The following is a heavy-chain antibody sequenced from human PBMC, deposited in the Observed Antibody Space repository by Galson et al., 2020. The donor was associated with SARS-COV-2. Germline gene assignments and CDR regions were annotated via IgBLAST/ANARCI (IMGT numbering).Heavy chain of an antibody. CDR2: IYYRDIYYNNYS. CDR3: VRASLDFDICGGDFFCGAYFDL. D-gene: IGHD2-21*01. Sequence: SETLSLTCTVSGGSVSGYYWGWIRQPPGKGLEWIGHIYYRDIYYNNYSRYKPSLKSRVSMLVDTSQNQVSLKLNSVTAADTAVYYCVRASLDFDICGGDFFCGAYFDLWGQGALVNVSS. CDR1: GGSVSGYY. V-gene: IGHV4-59*02. J-gene: IGHJ4*02.